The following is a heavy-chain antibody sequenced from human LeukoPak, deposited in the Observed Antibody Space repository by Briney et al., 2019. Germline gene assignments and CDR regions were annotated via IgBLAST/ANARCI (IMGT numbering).Heavy chain of an antibody. V-gene: IGHV6-1*01. D-gene: IGHD2-2*01. CDR1: GDSVSSNSVT. Sequence: SQTLSLTCAISGDSVSSNSVTWNWIRQSPSRGLEWLGRTYYRSTWYNDYAVSVRGRITVNPDTSRNQFSLHLNSVTPEDTAVYYCARRLTQYDCFDPWGQGILVTVSS. CDR2: TYYRSTWYN. CDR3: ARRLTQYDCFDP. J-gene: IGHJ5*02.